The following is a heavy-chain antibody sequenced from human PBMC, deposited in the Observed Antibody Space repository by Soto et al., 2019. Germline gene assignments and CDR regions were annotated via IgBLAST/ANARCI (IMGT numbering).Heavy chain of an antibody. J-gene: IGHJ3*02. Sequence: PGGSLSLSCAASGFTFSSYSMNWVRQAPGKGLEWVSSISSSSSYIYYADSVKGRFTISRDNAKNSLYLQMNSLRAEDTAVYYCARDGFVRAFDIWGQGTMVTVSS. D-gene: IGHD3-10*01. V-gene: IGHV3-21*01. CDR1: GFTFSSYS. CDR3: ARDGFVRAFDI. CDR2: ISSSSSYI.